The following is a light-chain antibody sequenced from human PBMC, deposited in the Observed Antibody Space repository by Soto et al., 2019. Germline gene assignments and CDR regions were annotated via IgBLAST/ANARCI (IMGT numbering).Light chain of an antibody. CDR1: QSVSSSY. Sequence: EIVLTQSPGTLSLSPGERATLSCRASQSVSSSYLAWYQQKPGQAPRLLIDAASTRAPGIADRFSGSGSGTDVTLTISRLEPEEFAAYYCQQYSSSPLITFGQGTRLEIK. V-gene: IGKV3-20*01. CDR2: AAS. CDR3: QQYSSSPLIT. J-gene: IGKJ5*01.